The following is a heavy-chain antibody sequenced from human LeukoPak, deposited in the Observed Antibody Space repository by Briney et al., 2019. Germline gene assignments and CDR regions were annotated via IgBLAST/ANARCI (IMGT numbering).Heavy chain of an antibody. V-gene: IGHV4-59*01. CDR1: GGSISSYY. D-gene: IGHD5-24*01. Sequence: SETLSLTCTVSGGSISSYYWSWIRQPPGKGLEGMGYIYYSGSTNYNPSLKSRVTISVDTSKNQFSLKLSSVTAADTAVYYCARDRGRDGYNYRLDYWGQGTLVTVSS. CDR3: ARDRGRDGYNYRLDY. J-gene: IGHJ4*02. CDR2: IYYSGST.